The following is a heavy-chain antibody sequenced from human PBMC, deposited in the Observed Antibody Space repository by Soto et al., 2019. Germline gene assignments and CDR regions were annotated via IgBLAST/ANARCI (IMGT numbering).Heavy chain of an antibody. CDR1: GFQFSHYA. D-gene: IGHD3-16*01. CDR3: AKDRWAGGNSAFYFDF. V-gene: IGHV3-23*01. J-gene: IGHJ4*02. CDR2: IGATGCGT. Sequence: PGGSLRLSCAASGFQFSHYAMSWVRQAPGKRLEWVALIGATGCGTYYAESVKGRFIISRYHSHNTPYLQVHSLTAEDTAVYYCAKDRWAGGNSAFYFDFWGQGAQVTVSS.